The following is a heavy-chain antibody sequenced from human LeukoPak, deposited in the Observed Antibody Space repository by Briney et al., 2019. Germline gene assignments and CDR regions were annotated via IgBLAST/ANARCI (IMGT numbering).Heavy chain of an antibody. CDR1: GYTFTNYY. J-gene: IGHJ5*02. CDR3: ARVGGSSYVYAYH. Sequence: ASVTVSCMAFGYTFTNYYMHWVGQAPGQGREGMGWINPHSGETKYAHKFQGRVTMNSDRSISIDYMELRGLKSDDTAVYYCARVGGSSYVYAYHWGQGTLVTVSS. D-gene: IGHD5-18*01. V-gene: IGHV1-2*07. CDR2: INPHSGET.